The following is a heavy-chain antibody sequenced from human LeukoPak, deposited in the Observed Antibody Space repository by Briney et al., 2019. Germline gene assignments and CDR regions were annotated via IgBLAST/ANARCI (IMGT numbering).Heavy chain of an antibody. V-gene: IGHV4-61*02. Sequence: SQTLSLTCTVSGGSISSGSYYWSWIRQPAGKGLEWIGRIYTSGSTNYNPSLKSRVTMSVDTSKNQFSLKLSSVTAADTAVYYCARDGPGSGYYFDYWGQGTLVTVSS. CDR3: ARDGPGSGYYFDY. CDR1: GGSISSGSYY. D-gene: IGHD3-22*01. J-gene: IGHJ4*02. CDR2: IYTSGST.